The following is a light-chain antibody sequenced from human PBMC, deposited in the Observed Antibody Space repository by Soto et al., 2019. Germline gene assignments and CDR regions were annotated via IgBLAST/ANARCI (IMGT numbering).Light chain of an antibody. J-gene: IGKJ3*01. CDR3: QKCDYLPI. CDR2: DAS. V-gene: IGKV1-33*01. Sequence: DIQMTQSPSSLSASVGDRVTITCQESHDITSYLNWYQHKPGKAPKLLIYDASILEAGVPSRFSGSGSGTDFTFTISILQHEDVATYYCQKCDYLPIFGPGTTVDFK. CDR1: HDITSY.